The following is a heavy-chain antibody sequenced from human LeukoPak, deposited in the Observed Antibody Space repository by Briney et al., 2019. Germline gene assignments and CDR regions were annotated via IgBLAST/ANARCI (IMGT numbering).Heavy chain of an antibody. V-gene: IGHV3-30*03. D-gene: IGHD3-22*01. CDR3: VRTEHGYYVIDAFHI. CDR1: GFTFSSYG. Sequence: GGSLRLSCAASGFTFSSYGMHWVRQAPGKGLEWVAVISYDGSNKYYADSVKGRFTISRDTSKNTLYLQMNSLRAEDTAVYYCVRTEHGYYVIDAFHIWGQGTMVTVSS. J-gene: IGHJ3*02. CDR2: ISYDGSNK.